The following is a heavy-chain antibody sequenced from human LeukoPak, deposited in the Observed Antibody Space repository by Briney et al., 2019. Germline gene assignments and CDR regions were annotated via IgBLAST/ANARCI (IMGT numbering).Heavy chain of an antibody. V-gene: IGHV3-53*01. CDR2: IYSGGDT. CDR1: GFTVSNNY. D-gene: IGHD3-9*01. CDR3: VSHSDSLTSYCFDY. J-gene: IGHJ4*02. Sequence: GGSLRLSCAASGFTVSNNYMGWVRQAPGKGLEWVSIIYSGGDTYYADSVKGRFTISRDTSKNTMSLQMNSLRADDTAVYYCVSHSDSLTSYCFDYWGQGTLVTVSS.